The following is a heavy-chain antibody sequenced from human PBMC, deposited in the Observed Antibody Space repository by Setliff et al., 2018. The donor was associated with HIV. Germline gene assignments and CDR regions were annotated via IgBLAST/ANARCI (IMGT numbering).Heavy chain of an antibody. CDR3: ARSRYDSGGYPDAFDI. Sequence: ASVKVSCKASGYTFTSYIMNWVRQAPGQGLEWMGWISAYNGNTKYAQKFQGRVAMTTDTSTSTAYMELRSLRSDDTAVYYCARSRYDSGGYPDAFDIWGQGTMVTVSS. J-gene: IGHJ3*02. CDR1: GYTFTSYI. V-gene: IGHV1-18*01. D-gene: IGHD3-22*01. CDR2: ISAYNGNT.